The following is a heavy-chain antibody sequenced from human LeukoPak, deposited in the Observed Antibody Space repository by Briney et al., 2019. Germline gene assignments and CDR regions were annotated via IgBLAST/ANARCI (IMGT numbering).Heavy chain of an antibody. CDR1: GFTSSSYA. V-gene: IGHV3-23*01. CDR3: AKGANYDILTGYLDY. J-gene: IGHJ4*02. CDR2: ISGSGGST. Sequence: GGSLRLSCAAAGFTSSSYAMSWVRQAPGKGLEWVSAISGSGGSTYYADSVKGRFTISRDNSKNTLYLQMNSLRAEDTAVYYCAKGANYDILTGYLDYWGQGTLVTVSS. D-gene: IGHD3-9*01.